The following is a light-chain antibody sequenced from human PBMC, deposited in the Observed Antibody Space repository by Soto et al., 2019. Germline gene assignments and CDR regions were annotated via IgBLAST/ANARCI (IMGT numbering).Light chain of an antibody. V-gene: IGLV2-14*01. J-gene: IGLJ2*01. Sequence: QSALTQPASVSGSPGQSITISCTGTTSDVGAYNYVSWYQQHPGEAPRLMIYDVSYRPSGVSNRFSGSNSGNTASLTISGLRAEDEADYYCSSYSSISYVIFGGGTKVTVL. CDR3: SSYSSISYVI. CDR1: TSDVGAYNY. CDR2: DVS.